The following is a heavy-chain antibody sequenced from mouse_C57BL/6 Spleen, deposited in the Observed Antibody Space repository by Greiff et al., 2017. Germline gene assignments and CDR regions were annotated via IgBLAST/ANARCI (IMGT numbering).Heavy chain of an antibody. CDR2: IDPNSGGT. CDR1: GYTFTSYW. D-gene: IGHD1-1*01. V-gene: IGHV1-72*01. CDR3: ARDYYGSSGY. J-gene: IGHJ2*01. Sequence: QVQLQQPGAELVKPGASVKLSCKASGYTFTSYWMHWVKQRPGRGLGWIGRIDPNSGGTKYNEKFKSKATLPVDKPSSTAYMQLSSLTSEDSAVYYCARDYYGSSGYWGQGTTLTVSS.